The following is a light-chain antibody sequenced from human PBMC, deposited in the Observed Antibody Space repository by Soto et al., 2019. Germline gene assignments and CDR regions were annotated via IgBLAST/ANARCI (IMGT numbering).Light chain of an antibody. CDR3: QQYGSSPRT. J-gene: IGKJ1*01. V-gene: IGKV3-20*01. Sequence: EIVLTQSPGTLSLSPGERATLSCRASQSVSSSYLDWYQQTPGQAPRLLIECASSRATGIPDRFSGSGSGTDFTLTIRRLEPEDFAVYYCQQYGSSPRTFGQGTKVEIK. CDR2: CAS. CDR1: QSVSSSY.